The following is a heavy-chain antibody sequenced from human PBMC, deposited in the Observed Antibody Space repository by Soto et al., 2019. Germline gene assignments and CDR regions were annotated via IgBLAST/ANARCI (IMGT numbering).Heavy chain of an antibody. J-gene: IGHJ4*02. Sequence: GESLKISSKGSGSSFTDYWIGWVRQMPGKGLEWMGIIYPGDSDTRYSPSFQGQVTISADKSINTAYLQWSSLKASGTAMYYCARHGRYCSGGTCYSMYYFDYWGQGTLVTVSS. CDR1: GSSFTDYW. CDR3: ARHGRYCSGGTCYSMYYFDY. D-gene: IGHD2-15*01. V-gene: IGHV5-51*01. CDR2: IYPGDSDT.